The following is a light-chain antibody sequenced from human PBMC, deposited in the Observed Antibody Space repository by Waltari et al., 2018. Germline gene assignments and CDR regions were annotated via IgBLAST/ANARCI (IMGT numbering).Light chain of an antibody. CDR3: HQYYLYPLT. CDR1: QRVFYRSKNKNY. CDR2: ATS. J-gene: IGKJ4*01. Sequence: DIVLTQSPDSLAVSLGDRATINCKSSQRVFYRSKNKNYLSWYQQKPGQPPKLLIYATSTRESGVPDRFSGSGSGTDVTLTISSLQAEDVGVYFCHQYYLYPLTFGGGTKVEIK. V-gene: IGKV4-1*01.